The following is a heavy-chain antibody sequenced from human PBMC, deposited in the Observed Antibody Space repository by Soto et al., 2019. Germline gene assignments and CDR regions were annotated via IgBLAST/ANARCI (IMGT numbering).Heavy chain of an antibody. V-gene: IGHV1-69*06. CDR1: GGTFSSYA. CDR2: IIPIFGTA. Sequence: SVKVSCKASGGTFSSYAISWVRQAPGQGLEWMGGIIPIFGTANYAQKFQGRVTITADKSTSTAYMELSSLRSEDTAVYYCARAQTPYSSSPGGYNWFDPWGQGTLVTVSS. J-gene: IGHJ5*02. CDR3: ARAQTPYSSSPGGYNWFDP. D-gene: IGHD6-6*01.